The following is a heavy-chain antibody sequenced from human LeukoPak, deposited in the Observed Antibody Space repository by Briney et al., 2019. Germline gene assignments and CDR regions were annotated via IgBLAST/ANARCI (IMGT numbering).Heavy chain of an antibody. D-gene: IGHD2-15*01. V-gene: IGHV3-9*01. Sequence: GGSLRLSCAASGFTFDDYAMHWVRQAPGKGLEWVSGISWNSGSIGYADSVKGRFTISRDNAKNSLYLQMNSLRAEDTALYYCAKEDFYCSGGSCYHGPLDYWGQGTLVTVSS. CDR3: AKEDFYCSGGSCYHGPLDY. CDR2: ISWNSGSI. CDR1: GFTFDDYA. J-gene: IGHJ4*02.